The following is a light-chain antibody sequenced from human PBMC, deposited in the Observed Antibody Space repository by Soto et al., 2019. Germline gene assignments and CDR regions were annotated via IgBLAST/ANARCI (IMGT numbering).Light chain of an antibody. J-gene: IGKJ4*01. CDR2: DAS. CDR1: QDISNY. V-gene: IGKV1-33*01. Sequence: DIQMTQSPSSLSASVGDRVTITCQASQDISNYLNWYQQKPGKAPKLLIYDASNLETRVPSRFSGSGSGTDFTFTISSQQPEDIATYYCQQYDNLPLTFGGGNKVEIK. CDR3: QQYDNLPLT.